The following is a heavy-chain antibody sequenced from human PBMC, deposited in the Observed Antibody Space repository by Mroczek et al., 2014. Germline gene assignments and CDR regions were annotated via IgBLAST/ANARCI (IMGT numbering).Heavy chain of an antibody. Sequence: QVQLQQWGPGLVKPSQTLSLTCTVSGGSISSGGYYWSWIRQHPGKGLEWIGYIYYSGSTYYNPSLKSRVTISVDTSKNQFSLKLSSVTAADTAVYYCARDSLGARMTTVTTSPSGAFDIWGQGTMVTVSS. CDR1: GGSISSGGYY. J-gene: IGHJ3*02. CDR3: ARDSLGARMTTVTTSPSGAFDI. D-gene: IGHD4-17*01. CDR2: IYYSGST. V-gene: IGHV4-31*03.